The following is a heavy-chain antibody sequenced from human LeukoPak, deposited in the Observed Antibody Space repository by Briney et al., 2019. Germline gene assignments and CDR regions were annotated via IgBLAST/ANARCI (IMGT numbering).Heavy chain of an antibody. V-gene: IGHV3-48*04. Sequence: GGSLRLSCAASGFTFSSYSMNWVRQAPGKGLEWVSYISSSSSTIYYADSVKGRFTISRDNAKNSLYLQMNSLRAEDTAVYYCARVLNLGANDYWGQGTLVTVSS. D-gene: IGHD1-26*01. J-gene: IGHJ4*02. CDR3: ARVLNLGANDY. CDR2: ISSSSSTI. CDR1: GFTFSSYS.